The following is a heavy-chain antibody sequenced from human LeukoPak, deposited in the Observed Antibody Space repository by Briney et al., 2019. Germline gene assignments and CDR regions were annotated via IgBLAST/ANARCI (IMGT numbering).Heavy chain of an antibody. CDR3: ARVTGYMTEDYFDY. Sequence: TSSETLSLTCTVSGGSINSYYWSWIRQPPGKGLEWIGYIYYSGSTNYNPSLKSRVTISVDTSKNQFSLRLSSVTAADTAVYDCARVTGYMTEDYFDYWGQGTLITVSS. D-gene: IGHD6-13*01. V-gene: IGHV4-59*01. CDR1: GGSINSYY. J-gene: IGHJ4*02. CDR2: IYYSGST.